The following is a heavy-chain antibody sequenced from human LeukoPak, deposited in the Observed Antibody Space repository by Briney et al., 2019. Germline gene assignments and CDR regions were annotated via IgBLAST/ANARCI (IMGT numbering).Heavy chain of an antibody. V-gene: IGHV3-7*01. CDR3: AREVWGPEY. CDR2: IKQDGSDK. J-gene: IGHJ4*02. CDR1: GWTFTKYW. D-gene: IGHD1-14*01. Sequence: GEALRLSCAGSGWTFTKYWMTWVRQAPGRGLEWVGNIKQDGSDKNYMDSVKGRFTISRDNTKNSVYLQMGSLRAEDTAVYYCAREVWGPEYWGQGTLVTVSS.